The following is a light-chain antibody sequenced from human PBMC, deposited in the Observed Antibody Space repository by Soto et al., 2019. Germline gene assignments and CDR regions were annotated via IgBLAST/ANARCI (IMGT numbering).Light chain of an antibody. CDR3: QSYASSLSGSYV. Sequence: QSVLTQPPSVSGAPGQRVTISCTGSSSNIGAGYDVHWYQQLPGTAPKLLIYGNSNRPSGVPDRFSGSKSGTSASLAITWLRAEAEAEYYCQSYASSLSGSYVFGTGTKLTVL. V-gene: IGLV1-40*01. CDR2: GNS. CDR1: SSNIGAGYD. J-gene: IGLJ1*01.